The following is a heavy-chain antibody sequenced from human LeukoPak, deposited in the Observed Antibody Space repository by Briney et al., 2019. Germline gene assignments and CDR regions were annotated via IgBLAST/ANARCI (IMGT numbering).Heavy chain of an antibody. CDR1: GFTFSHYG. CDR3: AKDRPRYSSGFYYFDY. J-gene: IGHJ4*02. Sequence: GGSLRLSCAASGFTFSHYGMSWVRQAPGKGLEWVAVISYDGSNKYYADSVKGRFTISRDNSKNTLYLQMNSLRAEDTAVYYCAKDRPRYSSGFYYFDYWGQGTLVTVSS. D-gene: IGHD6-19*01. CDR2: ISYDGSNK. V-gene: IGHV3-30*18.